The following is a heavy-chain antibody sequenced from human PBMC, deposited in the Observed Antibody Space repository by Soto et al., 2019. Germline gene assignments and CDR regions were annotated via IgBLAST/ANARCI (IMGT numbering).Heavy chain of an antibody. CDR2: ISFDGRAT. CDR3: AKENTRMGFYGLDV. V-gene: IGHV3-23*01. J-gene: IGHJ6*02. CDR1: GFTFGDYA. Sequence: EVQLLESGGGLEQPGGSLRLSCAASGFTFGDYAMNWVRQAPGKGLEWVSSISFDGRATFYADSVKGRFTISRDNSKKSLYRQVSSLRADDTAIYYCAKENTRMGFYGLDVWGQGTTVTVSS. D-gene: IGHD2-2*01.